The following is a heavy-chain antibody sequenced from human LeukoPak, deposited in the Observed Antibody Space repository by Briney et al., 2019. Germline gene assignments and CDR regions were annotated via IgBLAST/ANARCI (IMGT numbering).Heavy chain of an antibody. V-gene: IGHV3-9*03. CDR2: ISWNSGSI. Sequence: GGSLRLSCAVSGFPLSSYAMSWVRQAPGKGLEWVSGISWNSGSIGYADSVKGRFTISRDNNKNSLYMQMNSLRAEDMALYYCAKDKYSSGRSAYFDYWGQGTLVTVSS. CDR1: GFPLSSYA. CDR3: AKDKYSSGRSAYFDY. J-gene: IGHJ4*02. D-gene: IGHD6-19*01.